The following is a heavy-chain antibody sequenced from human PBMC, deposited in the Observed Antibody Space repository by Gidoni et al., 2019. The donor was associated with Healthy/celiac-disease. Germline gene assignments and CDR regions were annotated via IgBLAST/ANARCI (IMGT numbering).Heavy chain of an antibody. Sequence: EVQLVESGGGLVQPGGSLRLSCAASGFTFSSYSMNWVRQAPGKGLEWVSYISSSSSTIYYADSVKGRFTISRDNAKNSLYLQMNSLRDEDTAVYYCARAYDFWSGYYYYYGMDVWGQGTTVTVSS. CDR1: GFTFSSYS. D-gene: IGHD3-3*01. CDR2: ISSSSSTI. J-gene: IGHJ6*02. V-gene: IGHV3-48*02. CDR3: ARAYDFWSGYYYYYGMDV.